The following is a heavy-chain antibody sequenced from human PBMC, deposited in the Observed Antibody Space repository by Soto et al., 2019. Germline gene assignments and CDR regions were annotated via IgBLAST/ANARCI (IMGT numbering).Heavy chain of an antibody. V-gene: IGHV1-69*13. CDR3: ARDLLADYDSSGYYYNYFDY. D-gene: IGHD3-22*01. J-gene: IGHJ4*02. CDR1: GGTFSSYA. Sequence: ASVKVSCKASGGTFSSYAISWVRQAPGQGFEWMGGIIPIFGTANYAQKFQGRVTITADESTSTAYMELSSLRSEDTAVYYCARDLLADYDSSGYYYNYFDYWGQGTLVTVSS. CDR2: IIPIFGTA.